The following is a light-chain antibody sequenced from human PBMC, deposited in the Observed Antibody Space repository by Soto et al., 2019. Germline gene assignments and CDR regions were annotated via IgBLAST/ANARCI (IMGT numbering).Light chain of an antibody. CDR1: QGINVY. CDR2: SAS. J-gene: IGKJ2*01. V-gene: IGKV1-39*01. CDR3: QHGYVDPYN. Sequence: DIQLTQSPSSLSASRGYRFTITCRVSQGINVYLNWYQQKPGEVPKLLIYSASSLHSGVPSRFTGSGSETDFTLTIRSLQPEDFETYYCQHGYVDPYNFGQGTKVDIK.